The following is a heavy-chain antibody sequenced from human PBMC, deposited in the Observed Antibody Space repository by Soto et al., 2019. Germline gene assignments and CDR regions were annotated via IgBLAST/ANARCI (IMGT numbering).Heavy chain of an antibody. V-gene: IGHV3-23*01. CDR2: IAGSGGDI. J-gene: IGHJ5*02. Sequence: GGSLRLSCAASAFTFSSYAMAWVRQAPGKGLEWVSSIAGSGGDISYADSVKGRFTISRDNSKNTLYLQMDSLRAEDTAIYYCAKKYRGPYPFDPWGQGTLVTVSS. D-gene: IGHD1-26*01. CDR1: AFTFSSYA. CDR3: AKKYRGPYPFDP.